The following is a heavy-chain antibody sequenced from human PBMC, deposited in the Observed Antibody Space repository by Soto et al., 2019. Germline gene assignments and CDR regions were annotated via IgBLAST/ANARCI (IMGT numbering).Heavy chain of an antibody. J-gene: IGHJ4*02. CDR2: IYHSGST. V-gene: IGHV4-30-2*01. Sequence: SETLSLTCAVSGGSISSGGYSWSWIRQPPGKGLEWIGYIYHSGSTYYNPSLKSRVTISVDRSKNQFSLKLSSVTAADTAVYYCARVRCSSTSCYEFDYWGQGTLVTVSS. CDR3: ARVRCSSTSCYEFDY. CDR1: GGSISSGGYS. D-gene: IGHD2-2*01.